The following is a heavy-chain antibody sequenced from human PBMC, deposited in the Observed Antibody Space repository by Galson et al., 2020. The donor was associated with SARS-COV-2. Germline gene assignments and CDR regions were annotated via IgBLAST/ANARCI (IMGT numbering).Heavy chain of an antibody. J-gene: IGHJ3*02. CDR3: ARGDYDILTGYYQPFDAFDI. V-gene: IGHV3-11*01. CDR1: GFTFSDYY. Sequence: KIGESLKISCAASGFTFSDYYMSWIRQAPGKGLEWVSYISSSGSTIYYADSVKGRFTISRDNAKNSLYLQMNSLRAEDTAVYYCARGDYDILTGYYQPFDAFDIWGQGTMVTVSS. CDR2: ISSSGSTI. D-gene: IGHD3-9*01.